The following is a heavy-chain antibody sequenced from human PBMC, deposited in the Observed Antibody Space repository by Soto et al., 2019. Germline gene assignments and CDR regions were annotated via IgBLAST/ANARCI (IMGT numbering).Heavy chain of an antibody. V-gene: IGHV4-59*11. CDR1: GGSISGHY. CDR2: IFYSGSTTY. Sequence: SETLSLTCTVSGGSISGHYWIWIRQPPGEGMEWIGYIFYSGSTTYNNNPSLKSRVSISVDTSKNQFYLRLSSVTAADTAVYYCARVGSSGWSPDYWGQGTLVTVS. CDR3: ARVGSSGWSPDY. D-gene: IGHD6-19*01. J-gene: IGHJ4*02.